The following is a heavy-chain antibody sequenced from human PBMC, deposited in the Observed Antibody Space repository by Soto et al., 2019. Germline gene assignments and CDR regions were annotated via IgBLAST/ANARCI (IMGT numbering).Heavy chain of an antibody. CDR3: AREGNWNGEYNWFDP. J-gene: IGHJ5*02. D-gene: IGHD1-20*01. CDR1: GGSISSGGYY. CDR2: IYYSGST. Sequence: QVQLQESGPGLVKPSQTLSLTCTVSGGSISSGGYYWSWIRQHPGKGLEWIGYIYYSGSTYYNPSLKSRVTISVDTSKNQFSLKLSSVTAADTAVYYCAREGNWNGEYNWFDPWGQGTLVTVSS. V-gene: IGHV4-31*03.